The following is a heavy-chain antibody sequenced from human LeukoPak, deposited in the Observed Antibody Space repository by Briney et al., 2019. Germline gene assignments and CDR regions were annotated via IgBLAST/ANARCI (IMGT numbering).Heavy chain of an antibody. D-gene: IGHD6-19*01. J-gene: IGHJ6*03. V-gene: IGHV4-59*01. CDR1: GGSISSYY. CDR2: IYYSGST. Sequence: PSETLSLTCTVSGGSISSYYWSWIRQPPGKGLEWIGYIYYSGSTNYNPSLKSRVTISVDTSKNQFSLKLSSVTAADTAVYYCARHRAVAGRGTYYYYMDVWGKGTTVTVSS. CDR3: ARHRAVAGRGTYYYYMDV.